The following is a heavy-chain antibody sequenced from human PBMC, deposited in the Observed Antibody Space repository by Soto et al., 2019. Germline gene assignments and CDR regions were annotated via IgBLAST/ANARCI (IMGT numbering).Heavy chain of an antibody. Sequence: QVQLVQSGPEVRKPGASVRLSCATSGYNFNQYYIHWVRQAPGQGLEWMGIINLRGGTTEYAHKFRGRVTVTCDTSTRTAYMELSSLRSEDTAVYFCARDLAKGGGSAGFDYWGQGTLVTVSS. CDR2: INLRGGTT. J-gene: IGHJ4*02. CDR1: GYNFNQYY. D-gene: IGHD1-26*01. V-gene: IGHV1-46*02. CDR3: ARDLAKGGGSAGFDY.